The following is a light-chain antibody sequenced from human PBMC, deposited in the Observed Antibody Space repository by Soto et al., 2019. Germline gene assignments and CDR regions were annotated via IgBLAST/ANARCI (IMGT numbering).Light chain of an antibody. V-gene: IGKV3-15*01. CDR1: QTVTND. CDR2: GAS. CDR3: QQYNNWPPSWT. Sequence: EIVLTQSPGTLSLSPGERGTLSCRASQTVTNDYVAWYQHKDGQAPRLLIXGASIRATGIPARFSGSWSGTDFTLTISSLQSEDFAVYYCQQYNNWPPSWTFGQGTKVDIK. J-gene: IGKJ1*01.